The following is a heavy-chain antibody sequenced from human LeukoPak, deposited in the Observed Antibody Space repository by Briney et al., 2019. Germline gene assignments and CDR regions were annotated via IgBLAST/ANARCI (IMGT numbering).Heavy chain of an antibody. CDR3: AKEALGYFDY. CDR2: ITTNGGST. V-gene: IGHV3-23*01. J-gene: IGHJ4*02. CDR1: GFTFSNFA. Sequence: PGGSLRLSCAASGFTFSNFAMSWVRQTPGKGLEWVTAITTNGGSTYYTDSVKGRFTISRDNSKNTLFLQMNSLRAEHTAVYYCAKEALGYFDYWGQGALVTVSS.